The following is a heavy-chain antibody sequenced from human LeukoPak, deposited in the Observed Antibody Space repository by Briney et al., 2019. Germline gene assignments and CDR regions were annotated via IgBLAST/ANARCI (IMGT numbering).Heavy chain of an antibody. J-gene: IGHJ3*02. D-gene: IGHD2-2*01. CDR3: AKDIVVVPASYDDAFDI. V-gene: IGHV1-2*02. CDR1: GYTFTGYY. CDR2: TNPNSGGT. Sequence: ASVKVSCKASGYTFTGYYMHWVRQAPGQGLEWMGWTNPNSGGTNYAQKFQGRDTMTRDTSISTAYMELSRLRSDDTAVYYCAKDIVVVPASYDDAFDIWGQGTMVTVSS.